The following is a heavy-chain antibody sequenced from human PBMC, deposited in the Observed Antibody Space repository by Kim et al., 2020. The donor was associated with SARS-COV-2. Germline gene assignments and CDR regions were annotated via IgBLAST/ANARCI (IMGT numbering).Heavy chain of an antibody. Sequence: SETLSLTCTVSGGSISTYYWTWIRQPPGKGLEWIGYLSYSGSPNYNPSLKSRVTMSVDTSKNQLSLKLSSVTAADTAVYYCARGAVRGVHYFDYWVQGTL. V-gene: IGHV4-59*13. CDR1: GGSISTYY. J-gene: IGHJ4*02. D-gene: IGHD3-10*01. CDR3: ARGAVRGVHYFDY. CDR2: LSYSGSP.